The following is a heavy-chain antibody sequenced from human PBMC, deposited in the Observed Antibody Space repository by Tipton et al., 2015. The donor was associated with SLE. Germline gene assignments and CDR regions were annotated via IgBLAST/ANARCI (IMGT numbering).Heavy chain of an antibody. V-gene: IGHV4-61*02. D-gene: IGHD2/OR15-2a*01. J-gene: IGHJ6*02. CDR1: GGSISSGRYF. CDR2: ISASGSI. CDR3: ARGRSSTMYGLDI. Sequence: TLSLTCTVSGGSISSGRYFWSWIRQPAGKGLEWIGRISASGSITYNPSLKSRVTISLDTSKRHFSLNVASVTAADTAVYYCARGRSSTMYGLDIWGQGTAVTVSS.